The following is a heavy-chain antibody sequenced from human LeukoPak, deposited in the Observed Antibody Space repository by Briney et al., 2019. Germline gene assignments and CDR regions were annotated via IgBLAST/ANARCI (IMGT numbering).Heavy chain of an antibody. Sequence: NPGGSLRLSCAASGLTFSDYYMSWIRQAPGKGLEWVSYISSSGSSIFYADSVKGRFTISRDNAKNSLYLQMNSLRAEDTAVYYCARRPYSSSWYYFDYWGQGTLVTVSS. J-gene: IGHJ4*02. CDR2: ISSSGSSI. CDR3: ARRPYSSSWYYFDY. CDR1: GLTFSDYY. V-gene: IGHV3-11*04. D-gene: IGHD6-13*01.